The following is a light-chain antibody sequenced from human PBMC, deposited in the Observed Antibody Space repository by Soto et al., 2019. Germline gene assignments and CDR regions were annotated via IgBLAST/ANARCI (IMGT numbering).Light chain of an antibody. J-gene: IGKJ3*01. V-gene: IGKV3-20*01. CDR1: QSVNNNF. CDR3: QQFCSSPLCT. Sequence: EIVLTQSPGTLSLSPGERATLSCRASQSVNNNFFSWYQQKPGQAPRLLIYGASTRATGIPDRFSGSGSGTDDTLPITILEPEDFAAYYCQQFCSSPLCTFGHGTRVDMK. CDR2: GAS.